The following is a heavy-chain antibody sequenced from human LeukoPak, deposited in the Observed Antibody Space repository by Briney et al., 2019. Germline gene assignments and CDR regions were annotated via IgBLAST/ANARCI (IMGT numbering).Heavy chain of an antibody. V-gene: IGHV1-69*13. CDR2: IIPIFGTA. J-gene: IGHJ4*02. CDR1: GGTFISYA. D-gene: IGHD3-22*01. Sequence: ASVKVSCKASGGTFISYAISWVRQAPGQGLEWMGGIIPIFGTANYAQKFQGRVTITADESTSTAYMELSSLRSEDTAVYYCARSYYYDSSGYQYYFDYWGQGTLVTVSS. CDR3: ARSYYYDSSGYQYYFDY.